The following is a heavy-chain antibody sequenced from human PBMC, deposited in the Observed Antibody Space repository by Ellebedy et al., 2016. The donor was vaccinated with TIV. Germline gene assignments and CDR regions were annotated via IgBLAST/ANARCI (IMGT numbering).Heavy chain of an antibody. D-gene: IGHD6-19*01. J-gene: IGHJ6*02. CDR3: GRDLAVAGQKYYYGMDV. Sequence: GESLKISXAASGFTFSSYWMHWVRQAPGKGLVWVSRINSDGSSTSYADSVKGRFTISRDNAKNTLYLQMNSLRAEDTAVYYCGRDLAVAGQKYYYGMDVWGQGTTVTVSS. CDR1: GFTFSSYW. CDR2: INSDGSST. V-gene: IGHV3-74*01.